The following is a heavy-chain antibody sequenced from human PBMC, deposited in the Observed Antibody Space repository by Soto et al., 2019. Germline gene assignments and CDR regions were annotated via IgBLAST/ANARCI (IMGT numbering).Heavy chain of an antibody. CDR3: AQPLGLAWAGPGRSDL. Sequence: QVQLVQSGAEVKKYGSSVKVSCKASGGTFSRYAISWVRQAPGQGLEWMGGITPMFGTANYAQRFQGRATIPGADPTSPAYRRRGSRRSDAAAVYSCAQPLGLAWAGPGRSDLWGGGPRVPVS. D-gene: IGHD7-27*01. CDR2: ITPMFGTA. V-gene: IGHV1-69*12. J-gene: IGHJ2*01. CDR1: GGTFSRYA.